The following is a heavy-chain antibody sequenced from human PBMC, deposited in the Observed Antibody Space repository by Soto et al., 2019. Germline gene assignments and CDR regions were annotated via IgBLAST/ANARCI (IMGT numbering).Heavy chain of an antibody. Sequence: ESGGGLVQPGGSLRLSCAASGFTLSNYWMSWVRQAPGKGLEWVANIKQDGSEKYYVDSVKGRFTISRDNAKNSLYLQMNSLRAEDTAVYYCARGHGGAFDVWGQGTMVTVSS. D-gene: IGHD3-10*01. CDR2: IKQDGSEK. V-gene: IGHV3-7*01. J-gene: IGHJ3*01. CDR3: ARGHGGAFDV. CDR1: GFTLSNYW.